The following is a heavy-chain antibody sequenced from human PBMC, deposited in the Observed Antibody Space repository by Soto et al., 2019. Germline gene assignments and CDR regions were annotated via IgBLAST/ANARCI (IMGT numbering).Heavy chain of an antibody. CDR2: ISYDGITK. CDR1: GYSFSNYG. Sequence: PGGSLRLSCEASGYSFSNYGMHWVRQAPGKGLEWVAAISYDGITKYYSDSLKGRFTISRDNAKNSLYLQMNSLRAEDTALYYCARGRVVGAISPFDYWGQGILVTVSS. CDR3: ARGRVVGAISPFDY. J-gene: IGHJ4*02. D-gene: IGHD1-26*01. V-gene: IGHV3-30*03.